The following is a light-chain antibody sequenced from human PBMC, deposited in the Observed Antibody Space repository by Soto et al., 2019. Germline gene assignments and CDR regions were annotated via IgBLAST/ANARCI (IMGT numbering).Light chain of an antibody. Sequence: QSALTQPASVSGSPGQSITISCTGTYRDVGGYNYVAWYQQYPVKAPKLMIYDVSLRPSGVSNRFSGSKSDITASLTISGLQSEDEADYYCSSYTSRSSQVFGTGTKVTVL. V-gene: IGLV2-14*01. CDR3: SSYTSRSSQV. CDR2: DVS. J-gene: IGLJ1*01. CDR1: YRDVGGYNY.